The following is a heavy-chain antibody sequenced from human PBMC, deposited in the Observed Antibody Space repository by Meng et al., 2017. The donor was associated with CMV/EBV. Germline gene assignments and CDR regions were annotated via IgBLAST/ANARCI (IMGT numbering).Heavy chain of an antibody. J-gene: IGHJ4*02. V-gene: IGHV4-4*07. D-gene: IGHD2-8*02. CDR3: ARYWAAYYFDY. Sequence: LACTVSGGPISSSYWGWLRQPAGKGLEWIGRSDTSGRANCNPSLKSGVTMSVDTSKNQFSLKQSSVTAADAAVYYCARYWAAYYFDYWGQGTLVTVSS. CDR2: SDTSGRA. CDR1: GGPISSSY.